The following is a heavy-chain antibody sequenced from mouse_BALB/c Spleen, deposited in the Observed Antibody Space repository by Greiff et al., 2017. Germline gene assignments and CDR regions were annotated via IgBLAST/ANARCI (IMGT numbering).Heavy chain of an antibody. D-gene: IGHD1-1*01. V-gene: IGHV1-14*01. Sequence: VQLQQSGPELVKPGASVKMSCKASGYTFTSYVMHWVKQKPGQGLEWIGYINPYNGGTKYNEKFKGKATLTSDKSSSSAYMELSSLTSEDSAVYDGASEYYYGSSYDWLAYWGQGTLVTVSA. CDR3: ASEYYYGSSYDWLAY. J-gene: IGHJ3*01. CDR1: GYTFTSYV. CDR2: INPYNGGT.